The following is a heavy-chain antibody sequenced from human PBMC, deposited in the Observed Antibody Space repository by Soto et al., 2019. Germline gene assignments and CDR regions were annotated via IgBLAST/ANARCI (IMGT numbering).Heavy chain of an antibody. CDR2: IIPIFGTA. V-gene: IGHV1-69*13. D-gene: IGHD2-2*02. J-gene: IGHJ6*02. CDR3: AREDIVVVPAAIRIPGDYYYYGMDV. Sequence: ASVKVSCKASGGTFSSYAISWLRQAPGQGLEWMGGIIPIFGTANYAQKFQGRVTITADESTSTAYMELSSLRSEDTAVYYCAREDIVVVPAAIRIPGDYYYYGMDVWGQGTTVTVSS. CDR1: GGTFSSYA.